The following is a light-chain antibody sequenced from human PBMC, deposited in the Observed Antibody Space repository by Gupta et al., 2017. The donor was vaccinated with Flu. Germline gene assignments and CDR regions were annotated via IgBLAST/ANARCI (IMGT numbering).Light chain of an antibody. J-gene: IGKJ4*01. CDR1: QSLLSSDGKTY. CDR3: MQTTQRPLT. CDR2: EVS. Sequence: LPVTPGQPASISCKSSQSLLSSDGKTYLFWYLQKPGQPPQLLISEVSNRYSGVPDRFSGSGSGTDFTLRISRVEAEDVGVYYCMQTTQRPLTCGGGTRVEIK. V-gene: IGKV2D-29*01.